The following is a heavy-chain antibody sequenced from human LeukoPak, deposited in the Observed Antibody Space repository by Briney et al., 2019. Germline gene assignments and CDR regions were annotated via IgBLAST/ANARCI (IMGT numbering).Heavy chain of an antibody. Sequence: SETLSLTCTVSGGSISSSSYYWGWIRQPPGKGLEWIGSIYYSGSTYYNPSLKSRVTISVDTSKNQFSLKLSSVTAADTAVYFCARGLEQQFYWHFDLWGRGTLVTVSS. J-gene: IGHJ2*01. V-gene: IGHV4-39*01. D-gene: IGHD6-13*01. CDR3: ARGLEQQFYWHFDL. CDR1: GGSISSSSYY. CDR2: IYYSGST.